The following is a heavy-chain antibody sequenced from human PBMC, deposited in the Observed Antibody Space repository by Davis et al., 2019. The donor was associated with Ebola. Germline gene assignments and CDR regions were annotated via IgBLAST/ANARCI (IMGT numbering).Heavy chain of an antibody. D-gene: IGHD1-26*01. Sequence: GGSLRLSCAASGFIFRNFGIHWVRQAPGRGLEWVAVMSYDGSNQYYRESVEGRFTISRDTSKNTLYLQMNGLRVEDTAVYYCAKAVGAAQRAYFDDWGRGTLVTVSS. CDR3: AKAVGAAQRAYFDD. CDR1: GFIFRNFG. CDR2: MSYDGSNQ. V-gene: IGHV3-30*18. J-gene: IGHJ4*02.